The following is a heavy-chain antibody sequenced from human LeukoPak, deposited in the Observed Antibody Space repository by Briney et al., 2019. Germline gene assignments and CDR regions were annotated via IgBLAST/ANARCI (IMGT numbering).Heavy chain of an antibody. J-gene: IGHJ4*02. CDR1: GYSFTSYW. D-gene: IGHD6-13*01. CDR2: IYPGDSDT. CDR3: ARRRGAAARGYYFDY. Sequence: KDGESLKISCKGSGYSFTSYWIGWVRQMPGKGLEWMGIIYPGDSDTRYSPSFQGQVTISADKSISTAYLQWSSLKASDTAMYYCARRRGAAARGYYFDYWGQGTLVTVSS. V-gene: IGHV5-51*01.